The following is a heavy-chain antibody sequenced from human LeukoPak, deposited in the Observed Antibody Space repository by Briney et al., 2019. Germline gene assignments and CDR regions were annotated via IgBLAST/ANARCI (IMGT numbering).Heavy chain of an antibody. CDR1: GYSISSGYY. CDR3: ARQDSCSGGSCYFPLPDCFDP. D-gene: IGHD2-15*01. Sequence: SVTLSLTCAAAGYSISSGYYWGWIRQPPGKGLEWIGSIYHSGSTYYNPSLKSRVTISVDTSKNQFSLKLSSVTAADTAVYYCARQDSCSGGSCYFPLPDCFDPWGQGTLVTVSS. CDR2: IYHSGST. J-gene: IGHJ5*02. V-gene: IGHV4-38-2*01.